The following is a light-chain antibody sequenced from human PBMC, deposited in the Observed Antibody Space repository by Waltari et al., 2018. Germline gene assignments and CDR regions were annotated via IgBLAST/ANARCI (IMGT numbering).Light chain of an antibody. CDR1: QSISTY. CDR2: GAS. Sequence: DLQMTQSPSSLSASVGDRVTITCRPSQSISTYLIWYQQKPGKAPQLLIYGASTLQSGVPSRFRGSGSGTDFTLTITSLQPEDFATYYCQQSFGAPLTFGGGTKVEIK. CDR3: QQSFGAPLT. J-gene: IGKJ4*01. V-gene: IGKV1-39*01.